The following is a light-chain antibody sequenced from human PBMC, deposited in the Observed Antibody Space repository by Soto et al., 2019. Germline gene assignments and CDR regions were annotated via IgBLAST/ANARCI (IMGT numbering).Light chain of an antibody. CDR2: AAS. J-gene: IGKJ1*01. Sequence: AIQMTQSPSSLSASLGDRVTITCRASQGIRNDLGWYQQKPGKAPKLLIYAASSLQSGVPSRFSGSGSGTDFTLTISSLQPEDFATYSCQQSYNSPQTFGRGTKVDIK. CDR3: QQSYNSPQT. CDR1: QGIRND. V-gene: IGKV1-6*01.